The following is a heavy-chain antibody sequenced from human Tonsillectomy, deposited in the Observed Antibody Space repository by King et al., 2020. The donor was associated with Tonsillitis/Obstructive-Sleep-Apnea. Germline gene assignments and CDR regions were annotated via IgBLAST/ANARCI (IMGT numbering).Heavy chain of an antibody. CDR1: GFTVSNEY. V-gene: IGHV3-53*01. J-gene: IGHJ6*03. CDR3: AGGYCSGGSCPHYYYMDV. Sequence: VQLVESGGGLIQPGGSLRLSCAASGFTVSNEYMSWVRQAPGRGLEWVSVIYSGGSTYYADSVKGRFTISRDNSNNTVYLQMSSLRAEDTAVYYCAGGYCSGGSCPHYYYMDVWGKGTTVTVS. CDR2: IYSGGST. D-gene: IGHD2-15*01.